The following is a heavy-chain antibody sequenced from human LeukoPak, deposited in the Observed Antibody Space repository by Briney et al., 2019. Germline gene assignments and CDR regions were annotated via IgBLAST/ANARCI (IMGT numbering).Heavy chain of an antibody. CDR3: AKDMVEMATIAPLD. V-gene: IGHV3-7*03. D-gene: IGHD5-24*01. CDR1: GFSFSSSW. Sequence: GSLRLSCAASGFSFSSSWMSWVRQAPGKGLEWVAKIKQDGSQKYYLDSVKGRFTISRDNAKNSLYLQMNSLRAEDTALYYCAKDMVEMATIAPLDWGQGTLVTVSS. CDR2: IKQDGSQK. J-gene: IGHJ4*02.